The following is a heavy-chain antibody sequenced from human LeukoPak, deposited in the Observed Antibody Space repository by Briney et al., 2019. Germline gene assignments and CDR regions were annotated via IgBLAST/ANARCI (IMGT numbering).Heavy chain of an antibody. J-gene: IGHJ4*02. CDR1: GFTFSSYS. CDR2: ISSSSSYI. V-gene: IGHV3-21*01. Sequence: PGGSLRLSCAASGFTFSSYSMNWVRQAPGKGLEWDSSISSSSSYIYYADSVKGRFTISRDNAKNSLYLQMNSLRAEDTAVYYCARDRYDSSGYHYWGQGTLVTVSS. CDR3: ARDRYDSSGYHY. D-gene: IGHD3-22*01.